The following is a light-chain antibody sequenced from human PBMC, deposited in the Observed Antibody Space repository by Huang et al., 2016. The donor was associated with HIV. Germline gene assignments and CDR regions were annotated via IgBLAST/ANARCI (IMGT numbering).Light chain of an antibody. CDR3: QKYDSAPRT. V-gene: IGKV1-27*01. CDR2: VAS. CDR1: QVIGNS. J-gene: IGKJ1*01. Sequence: DIQMTQSPSSLSAFVGDTVTIIGRASQVIGNSLAWYQQKPGRPPKLLIYVASTLQAGVPSRFSGSGSGTDFTLTISNLQTEDVATYDCQKYDSAPRTFGQGT.